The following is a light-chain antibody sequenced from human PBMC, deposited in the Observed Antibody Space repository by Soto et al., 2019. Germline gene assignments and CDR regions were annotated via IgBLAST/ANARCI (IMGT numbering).Light chain of an antibody. Sequence: QSALTQPPSVSAAPGQKVTISCSGSSSNIGNNYVSWYQQLPGTAPKLLIYDNNKRPSGIPDRFSGSKSGTSATLGITGLQTGDKADYFCGTWDSSLSAGVFGGGTKVTVL. J-gene: IGLJ3*02. CDR3: GTWDSSLSAGV. CDR2: DNN. V-gene: IGLV1-51*01. CDR1: SSNIGNNY.